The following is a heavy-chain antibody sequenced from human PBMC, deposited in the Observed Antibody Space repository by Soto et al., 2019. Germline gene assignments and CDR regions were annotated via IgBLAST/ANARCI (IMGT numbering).Heavy chain of an antibody. CDR1: ELKIIDHA. V-gene: IGHV3-23*01. D-gene: IGHD6-19*01. Sequence: AAELKIIDHAGSRIRQNTGKGLEWVSAISGSGGSTYYADSVKGRFTISRDNSKNTLYLQMNSLRAEDTAVYYCAKDLGVFGPDSSGFEYWGQGTLVTGSS. J-gene: IGHJ4*02. CDR3: AKDLGVFGPDSSGFEY. CDR2: ISGSGGST.